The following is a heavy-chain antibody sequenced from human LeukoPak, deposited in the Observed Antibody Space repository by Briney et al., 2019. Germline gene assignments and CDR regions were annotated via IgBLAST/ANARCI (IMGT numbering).Heavy chain of an antibody. V-gene: IGHV4-59*12. J-gene: IGHJ6*02. CDR1: GGSISSSY. D-gene: IGHD5-18*01. Sequence: SETLSLTCTVSGGSISSSYWSWIRQPPGKGLEWIGYIYHSGSTYYNPSLKSRVTISVDRSKNQFSLKLSSVTAADTAVYYCARSGVYSYGPYYYYYGMDVWGQGTTVTVSS. CDR3: ARSGVYSYGPYYYYYGMDV. CDR2: IYHSGST.